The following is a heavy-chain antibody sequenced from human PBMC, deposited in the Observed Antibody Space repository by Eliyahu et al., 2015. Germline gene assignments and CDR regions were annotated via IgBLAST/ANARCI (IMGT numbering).Heavy chain of an antibody. CDR2: MYYYGSNQ. D-gene: IGHD1-1*01. CDR3: ARDQRRGHDEDGFDI. CDR1: GFTFSTYA. J-gene: IGHJ3*02. V-gene: IGHV3-33*01. Sequence: QVQLVESGGGVVQPGRSLRLSCAASGFTFSTYAMHWVRQAPGXGLEWVAVMYYYGSNQYYADSVKGRFIISRDNSKNTLSLQMNSLRAEDTAVYYCARDQRRGHDEDGFDIWGQGTMVTVSS.